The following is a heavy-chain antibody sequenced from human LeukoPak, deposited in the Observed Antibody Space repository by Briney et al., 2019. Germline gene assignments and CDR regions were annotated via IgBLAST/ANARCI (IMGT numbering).Heavy chain of an antibody. V-gene: IGHV1-2*06. Sequence: ASVKVSCKASGYTFTGYYMHWVRQAPGQGLEWMGRINPNSGGTNYALKFQGRVTMTRDTSISTAYMELSRLRSDDTAVYYCARGLREGWFGELYYWGQGTLVTVSS. CDR2: INPNSGGT. CDR3: ARGLREGWFGELYY. D-gene: IGHD3-10*01. J-gene: IGHJ4*02. CDR1: GYTFTGYY.